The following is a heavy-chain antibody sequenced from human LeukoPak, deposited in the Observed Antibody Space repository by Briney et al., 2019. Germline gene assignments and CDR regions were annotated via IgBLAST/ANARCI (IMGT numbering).Heavy chain of an antibody. CDR1: GGSISSYY. CDR3: ARVAISYYYYMDV. J-gene: IGHJ6*03. CDR2: IYYSGGT. D-gene: IGHD3-3*01. V-gene: IGHV4-59*01. Sequence: PSETLSLTCTVSGGSISSYYWSWIRQPPGKGLEWIGYIYYSGGTNYNPSPKSRVTISVDTSKNQFSLKLSSVTAADTAVYYCARVAISYYYYMDVWGKGTTVTVSS.